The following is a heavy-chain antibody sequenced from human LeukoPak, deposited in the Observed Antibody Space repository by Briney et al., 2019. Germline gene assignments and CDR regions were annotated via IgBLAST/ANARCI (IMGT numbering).Heavy chain of an antibody. Sequence: GGSLRLSCAASGFTFSSYWMSWVRQAPGKGLEWVANIKQDGSEKYYVDSVKGRFTISRDNAKNSMYLQMNSLRAEDTAVYYCSRVKQTMETYYYYYMDVWGRGTTVTVSS. V-gene: IGHV3-7*01. CDR2: IKQDGSEK. CDR3: SRVKQTMETYYYYYMDV. J-gene: IGHJ6*03. D-gene: IGHD4/OR15-4a*01. CDR1: GFTFSSYW.